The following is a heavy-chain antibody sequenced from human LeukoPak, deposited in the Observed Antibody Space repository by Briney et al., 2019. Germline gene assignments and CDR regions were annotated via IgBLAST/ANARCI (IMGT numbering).Heavy chain of an antibody. Sequence: GASVKVSCNASGGTFSSYAISWVRQATGQGLEWMGWMNPNSGNTRYAQKVQGRITMTSDTSISTAYMELSSLRSEDTAVYYCARGPTLVRGVVMPDIGGMDVWGQGTTVTVSS. V-gene: IGHV1-8*02. CDR3: ARGPTLVRGVVMPDIGGMDV. CDR2: MNPNSGNT. J-gene: IGHJ6*02. D-gene: IGHD3-10*01. CDR1: GGTFSSYA.